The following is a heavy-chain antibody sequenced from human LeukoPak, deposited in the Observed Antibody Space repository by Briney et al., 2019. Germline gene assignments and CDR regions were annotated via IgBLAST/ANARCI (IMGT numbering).Heavy chain of an antibody. J-gene: IGHJ4*02. V-gene: IGHV1-69*01. CDR3: ARVGRDYGGNRFSDY. CDR1: GGTFSSYA. D-gene: IGHD4-23*01. Sequence: GASVKVSCTASGGTFSSYAISWVRQAPGQGLEWMGGIIPIFGTANYAQKFQGRVTITADESTSTAYMELRSLRSDDTAIYYCARVGRDYGGNRFSDYWGQGTLVTVSS. CDR2: IIPIFGTA.